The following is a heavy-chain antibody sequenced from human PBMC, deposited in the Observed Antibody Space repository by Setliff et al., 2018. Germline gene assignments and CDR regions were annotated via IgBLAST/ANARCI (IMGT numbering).Heavy chain of an antibody. Sequence: SGPTLVNPTETLTLTCTFSGFSLTTGGMCVSWIRQPPGKALEWLARIDWDDDKDYSASLKSRLTITKDTSKNQVVLTMTNMDPVDTATYYCAHRFDHHDSSGYYNWFDPWGQGTLVTVSS. V-gene: IGHV2-70*12. CDR1: GFSLTTGGMC. CDR2: IDWDDDK. D-gene: IGHD3-22*01. J-gene: IGHJ5*02. CDR3: AHRFDHHDSSGYYNWFDP.